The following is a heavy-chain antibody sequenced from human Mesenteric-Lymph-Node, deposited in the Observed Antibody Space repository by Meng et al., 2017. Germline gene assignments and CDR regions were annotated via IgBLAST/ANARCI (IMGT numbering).Heavy chain of an antibody. V-gene: IGHV3-30*04. CDR1: GFTFSSYA. J-gene: IGHJ3*02. CDR3: ARVSGTDYSGSGSYYNGAFDI. CDR2: ISYDGSQK. D-gene: IGHD3-10*01. Sequence: GGSLRLSCSASGFTFSSYAMHWVRQAPGKGLEWVAVISYDGSQKIYADSVKGRFTISRDTSKNTLYLQMNSLRAEDTAVYYCARVSGTDYSGSGSYYNGAFDIWGRGTMVTVSS.